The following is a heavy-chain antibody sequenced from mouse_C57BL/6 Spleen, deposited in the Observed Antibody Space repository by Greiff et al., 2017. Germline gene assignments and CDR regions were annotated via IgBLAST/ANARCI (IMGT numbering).Heavy chain of an antibody. CDR2: IHPNSGST. V-gene: IGHV1-64*01. Sequence: QVQLQQPGAELVKPGASVTLSCKASGYTFTSYWMHWVKQRPGQGLEWIGMIHPNSGSTNYNEKFKSKATLTVDKSSSTAYMQLSSLTSEDSAVYYCAREGASYFDYWGQGTTLTVSS. CDR3: AREGASYFDY. CDR1: GYTFTSYW. J-gene: IGHJ2*01.